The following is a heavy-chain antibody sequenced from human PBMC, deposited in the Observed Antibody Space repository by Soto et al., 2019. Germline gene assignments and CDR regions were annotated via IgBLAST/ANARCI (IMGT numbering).Heavy chain of an antibody. V-gene: IGHV3-23*01. CDR2: ISGSGGST. CDR3: AKDKRMLYYYDSSGYYAPAFDY. J-gene: IGHJ4*02. D-gene: IGHD3-22*01. Sequence: GGSLRLSCAASGFTFDDYGMSWVRQVPGKGLEWVSAISGSGGSTYYADSVKGRFTISRDNSKNTLYLQMNSLRAEDTAVYYCAKDKRMLYYYDSSGYYAPAFDYWGQGTLVTVSS. CDR1: GFTFDDYG.